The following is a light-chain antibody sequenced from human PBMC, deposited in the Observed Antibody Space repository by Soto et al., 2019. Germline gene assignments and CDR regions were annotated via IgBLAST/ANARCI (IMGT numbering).Light chain of an antibody. CDR1: QSIGTA. Sequence: EIVLTQSPATLSLSTGARATVSCRASQSIGTALVWYQQMPGQAPRLLIYDTSNRATGIPARFSCSGSRTDSTLTISSLEPEDLAVYYCKQRSTWSSFGGGTKAEIK. J-gene: IGKJ4*01. CDR2: DTS. V-gene: IGKV3-11*01. CDR3: KQRSTWSS.